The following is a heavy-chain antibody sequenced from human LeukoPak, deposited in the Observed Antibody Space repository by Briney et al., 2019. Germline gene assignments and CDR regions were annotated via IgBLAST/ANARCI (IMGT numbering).Heavy chain of an antibody. Sequence: EGSLRLSCAASGFTFSSYAMSWVRQAPEKGLEWVSAISGSGGSTYYADSVKGRFTISRDNSKNTLYLQMNSLRAEDTAVYYCARDHGIAAAASYSSGWYDLDYWGQGTLVTVSS. J-gene: IGHJ4*02. CDR3: ARDHGIAAAASYSSGWYDLDY. CDR2: ISGSGGST. V-gene: IGHV3-23*01. D-gene: IGHD6-19*01. CDR1: GFTFSSYA.